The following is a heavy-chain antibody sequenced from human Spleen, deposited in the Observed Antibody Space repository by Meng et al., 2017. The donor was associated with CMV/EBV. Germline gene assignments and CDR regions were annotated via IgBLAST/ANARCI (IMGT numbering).Heavy chain of an antibody. CDR2: IKQDGSEK. J-gene: IGHJ4*02. CDR3: ARGWLDNDY. Sequence: GESLKISCAASGFTFSSYWMSWVRQAPGKGLEWVANIKQDGSEKYYVDSMKGRFSISRDNAKNSLYLQMNSLRVEDTAVYYCARGWLDNDYWGQGTLVTVSS. V-gene: IGHV3-7*01. D-gene: IGHD5-12*01. CDR1: GFTFSSYW.